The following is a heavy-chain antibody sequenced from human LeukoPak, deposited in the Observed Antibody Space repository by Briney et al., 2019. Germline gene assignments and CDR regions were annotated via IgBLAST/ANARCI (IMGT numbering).Heavy chain of an antibody. J-gene: IGHJ4*02. D-gene: IGHD1-26*01. CDR2: IYSGGST. V-gene: IGHV3-66*01. CDR3: ARGQWELLPDSFDY. Sequence: GGSLRLSCAASGFTVSSNYMSWVRQAPGKGLEWVSVIYSGGSTYYADSVKGRFTISRDNAKNSLYLQMNSLRAEDTAVYYCARGQWELLPDSFDYWGQGTLVTVSS. CDR1: GFTVSSNY.